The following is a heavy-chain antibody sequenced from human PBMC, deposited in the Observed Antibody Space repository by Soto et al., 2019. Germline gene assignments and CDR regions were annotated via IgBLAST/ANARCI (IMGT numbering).Heavy chain of an antibody. V-gene: IGHV1-58*01. D-gene: IGHD2-8*01. J-gene: IGHJ4*02. CDR2: IAVGSGYT. CDR3: AADATAWQQMVPSDY. Sequence: SVKVSCKASGFTFTSSAFQWVRQARGQRLEWIGWIAVGSGYTNYAQRFQDRVTLTRDKSTATTYMELSRLTSEDTAIYYCAADATAWQQMVPSDYWGQGTLVTVSS. CDR1: GFTFTSSA.